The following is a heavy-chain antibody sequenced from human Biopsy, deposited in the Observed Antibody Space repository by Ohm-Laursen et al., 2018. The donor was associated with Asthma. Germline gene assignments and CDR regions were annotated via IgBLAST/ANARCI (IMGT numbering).Heavy chain of an antibody. CDR2: IYSGGDT. CDR3: ATPYYYDSSGWGY. V-gene: IGHV3-53*01. J-gene: IGHJ4*02. D-gene: IGHD3-22*01. Sequence: GSLRLSCSASGFMISAKYINRARQAPGKGLEWVSTIYSGGDTFYAESVQGRFTISRDYSKNTVYLQMHSLTTEDTAVYFCATPYYYDSSGWGYWGQGTLVTVSS. CDR1: GFMISAKY.